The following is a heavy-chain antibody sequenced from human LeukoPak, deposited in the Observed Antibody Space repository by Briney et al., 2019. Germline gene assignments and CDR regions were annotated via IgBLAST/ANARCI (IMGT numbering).Heavy chain of an antibody. Sequence: GGSLRLSCAASGFPFSEYSMNWVRQAPGKGLEGVSYIDSSSTIYYADSVKGRFTISRDNAKNSLYLQLNSLRAEDTAVYYCARGPYDYGEYIDYWGQGTLVAVSS. J-gene: IGHJ4*02. CDR3: ARGPYDYGEYIDY. D-gene: IGHD4-17*01. V-gene: IGHV3-69-1*01. CDR1: GFPFSEYS. CDR2: IDSSSTI.